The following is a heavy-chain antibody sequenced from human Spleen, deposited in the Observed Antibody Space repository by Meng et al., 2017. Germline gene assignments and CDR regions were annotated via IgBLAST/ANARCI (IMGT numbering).Heavy chain of an antibody. CDR3: ARSPDYYDSGFRWAFDI. V-gene: IGHV4-39*07. J-gene: IGHJ3*02. D-gene: IGHD3-22*01. Sequence: GSLRLSCTVSGGSISSSSYYWGWIRQPPGKGLEWIGSIYYSGSTYYNPSLKSRVTISVDTSKNQFSLKLSSVTAADTAVYYCARSPDYYDSGFRWAFDIWGQGTMVTVSS. CDR1: GGSISSSSYY. CDR2: IYYSGST.